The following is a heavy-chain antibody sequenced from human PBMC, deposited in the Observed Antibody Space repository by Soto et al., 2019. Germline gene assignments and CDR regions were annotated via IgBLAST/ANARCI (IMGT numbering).Heavy chain of an antibody. CDR1: GYTFTSYT. Sequence: ASVKVSCKASGYTFTSYTMHWVRQAPGQRLEWMGWINAGNGNTKNSQRFQGRVTITRDISANTAYLEVSSLRSEDTAVYYCARALYYDHVWGSHTFDYWGQGILVTVSS. CDR3: ARALYYDHVWGSHTFDY. CDR2: INAGNGNT. J-gene: IGHJ4*02. D-gene: IGHD3-16*01. V-gene: IGHV1-3*01.